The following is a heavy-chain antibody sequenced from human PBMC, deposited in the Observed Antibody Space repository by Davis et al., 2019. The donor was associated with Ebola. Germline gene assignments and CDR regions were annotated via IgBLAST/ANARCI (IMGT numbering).Heavy chain of an antibody. V-gene: IGHV3-30-3*01. J-gene: IGHJ4*02. Sequence: GESLKISCAASGFTFSSYTLHWVRQAPGKGLEWVAVISYDGSNKYYADSVKGRFTISRDNSKNTLYLQMNSLRAEDTAVYYCARDLEIWNLIRGYSAGFDYWGQGTLVTVSS. CDR3: ARDLEIWNLIRGYSAGFDY. D-gene: IGHD5-18*01. CDR1: GFTFSSYT. CDR2: ISYDGSNK.